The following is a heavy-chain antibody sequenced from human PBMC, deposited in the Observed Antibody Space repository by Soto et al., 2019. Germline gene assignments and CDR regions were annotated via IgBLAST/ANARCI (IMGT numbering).Heavy chain of an antibody. D-gene: IGHD1-26*01. CDR1: GGSFSGYY. J-gene: IGHJ4*02. V-gene: IGHV4-34*01. CDR2: INHSGST. Sequence: QVQLQQWGAGLLKPSETLSLTCAVYGGSFSGYYWSWIRQPPGKGLEWIGEINHSGSTNYNPSLKSRVTISVDTSKNQFSLKLSSVTAADPAVYYCASIVGATPFDYWGQGTLVTVSS. CDR3: ASIVGATPFDY.